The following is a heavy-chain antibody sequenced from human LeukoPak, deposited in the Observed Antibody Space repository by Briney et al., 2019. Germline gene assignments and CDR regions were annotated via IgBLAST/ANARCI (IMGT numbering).Heavy chain of an antibody. CDR2: ISSSSSYI. J-gene: IGHJ4*02. CDR1: GFSFSRYR. D-gene: IGHD4-17*01. V-gene: IGHV3-21*01. CDR3: ASEQPYGDYFDY. Sequence: GGSLRLSCAASGFSFSRYRMNWGRQAPGKGLEWVSSISSSSSYIYYADSVKGRFTISRDNAKNSLYLQMNSLRAEDTAVYYCASEQPYGDYFDYWGQGTLVTVSS.